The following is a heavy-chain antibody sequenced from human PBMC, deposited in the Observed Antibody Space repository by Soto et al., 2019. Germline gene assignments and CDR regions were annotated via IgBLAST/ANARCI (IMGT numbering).Heavy chain of an antibody. Sequence: QVQLVQSGAEVKKPGASVKVSCKASGYTFSSYGISWVRQAPGQGLEWMGWISAYNGNTNYAQKLQGRVTMTTDTTTSTAYMGLRSLRSDDTAIYYCARDKGDGSGSYYGYWGQGTLVTVSS. CDR2: ISAYNGNT. J-gene: IGHJ4*02. D-gene: IGHD3-10*01. V-gene: IGHV1-18*01. CDR3: ARDKGDGSGSYYGY. CDR1: GYTFSSYG.